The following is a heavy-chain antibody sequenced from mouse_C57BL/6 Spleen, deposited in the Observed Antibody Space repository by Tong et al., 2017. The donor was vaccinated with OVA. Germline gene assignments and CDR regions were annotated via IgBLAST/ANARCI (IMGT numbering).Heavy chain of an antibody. J-gene: IGHJ2*01. CDR1: GYTFTSYC. CDR3: ASGDYYGSSYNY. D-gene: IGHD1-1*01. CDR2: IHPNSGST. V-gene: IGHV1-64*01. Sequence: VQLQESGAELVKPGASVKLSCQASGYTFTSYCMHWVKQRPGQGLEWIGMIHPNSGSTNYKEKFKIKATLTVDKSSSTAYMQLSSLTSEDSVGYICASGDYYGSSYNYWGQGTTLTVSS.